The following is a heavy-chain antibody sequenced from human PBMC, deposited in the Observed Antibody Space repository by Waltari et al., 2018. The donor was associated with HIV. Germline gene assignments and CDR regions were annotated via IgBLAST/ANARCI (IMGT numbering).Heavy chain of an antibody. V-gene: IGHV3-33*01. CDR2: FWSDGVEI. CDR1: GFPFSNFA. J-gene: IGHJ4*02. D-gene: IGHD6-6*01. CDR3: ARGYSSSRWIPLYH. Sequence: QVQLVESGGGVVQPGTSLTISCAVSGFPFSNFAIHWVRQSPGKGLEWLAVFWSDGVEISYADSVKGRFTISKDSSQKTLYLHLTSLRAEDTALYYCARGYSSSRWIPLYHWGRGTLVTVSS.